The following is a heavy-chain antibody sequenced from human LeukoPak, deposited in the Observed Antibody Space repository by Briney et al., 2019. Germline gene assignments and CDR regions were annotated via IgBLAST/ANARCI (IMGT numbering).Heavy chain of an antibody. D-gene: IGHD3-9*01. CDR2: MNPNSGNT. CDR1: GYTFTSYD. Sequence: GASVTVSCKASGYTFTSYDINWVRQANGQGLELMGWMNPNSGNTGYAQKFQGRVTMTRNTSISTAYMELSSLRSEDTAVYYCAAPGVRYFDWSTYADAFDIWGQGTMVTVSS. V-gene: IGHV1-8*01. CDR3: AAPGVRYFDWSTYADAFDI. J-gene: IGHJ3*02.